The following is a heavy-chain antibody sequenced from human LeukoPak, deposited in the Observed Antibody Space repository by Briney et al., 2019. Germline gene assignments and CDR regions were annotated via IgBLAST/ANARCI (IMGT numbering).Heavy chain of an antibody. Sequence: SETLSLTCAVYGGSFSGDYWSWIRQPPGKGLEWIGEINHSGSTNYNAPLKSRVAISVDTSKNQFSLNLSSVTAADMAVYYCARASGWYKVYYYYMDVWGKGTTVTVSS. CDR3: ARASGWYKVYYYYMDV. CDR1: GGSFSGDY. J-gene: IGHJ6*03. D-gene: IGHD6-19*01. CDR2: INHSGST. V-gene: IGHV4-34*01.